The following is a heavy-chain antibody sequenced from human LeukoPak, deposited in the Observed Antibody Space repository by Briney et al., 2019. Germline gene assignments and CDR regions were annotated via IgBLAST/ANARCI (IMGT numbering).Heavy chain of an antibody. CDR1: GFTFSNYW. J-gene: IGHJ6*04. CDR2: INSDGSST. D-gene: IGHD6-19*01. V-gene: IGHV3-74*01. CDR3: ARYSSGWYMMDV. Sequence: GGSLRLSCAAFGFTFSNYWMHWVRQAPGKGLVWVSRINSDGSSTTYADSVKGRFTISRDNAKNTLHLQMNSLRAEDTAVYYCARYSSGWYMMDVWGKGTTGTVSS.